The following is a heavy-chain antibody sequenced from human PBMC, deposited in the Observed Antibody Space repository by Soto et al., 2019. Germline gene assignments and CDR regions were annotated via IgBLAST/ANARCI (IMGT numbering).Heavy chain of an antibody. CDR3: AKRRTIYSHNWFDP. CDR1: GFTFISYA. V-gene: IGHV3-23*01. Sequence: PGGSLRLSCAASGFTFISYAMIWVRQAPGKGLEWVSAISGSGGSTYYADSVKGRFTISRDNSKNTLYLQMNSLRAKDTAVYYCAKRRTIYSHNWFDPWGQGTLVTV. D-gene: IGHD3-3*01. J-gene: IGHJ5*02. CDR2: ISGSGGST.